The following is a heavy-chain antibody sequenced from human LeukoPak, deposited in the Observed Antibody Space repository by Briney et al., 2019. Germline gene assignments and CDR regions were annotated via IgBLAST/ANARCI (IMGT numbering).Heavy chain of an antibody. CDR3: AQRGLAAAGYDY. Sequence: PGGPLRLSCAASGYTFSSYSVKWPRHSTGGGLVWVSYISRSSSYIYYADSVKGRFTIPRNNAKNSLYLKMNSLRAEDTAVYYWAQRGLAAAGYDYWGQGTLVSVSS. D-gene: IGHD6-13*01. CDR2: ISRSSSYI. CDR1: GYTFSSYS. J-gene: IGHJ4*02. V-gene: IGHV3-21*01.